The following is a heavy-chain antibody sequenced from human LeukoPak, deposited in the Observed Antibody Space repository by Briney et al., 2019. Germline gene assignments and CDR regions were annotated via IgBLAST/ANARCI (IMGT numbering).Heavy chain of an antibody. CDR1: GFTFSSYS. Sequence: PGGSLRLSCAASGFTFSSYSMNWVRQAPGKGLEWVSSISSSSSYIYYADSVKGRFTISRDNAKNSLYLQMNSLRAEDTAVYYCASLSRTYYYDSKNYYGMDVWGQGTTVTVSS. CDR3: ASLSRTYYYDSKNYYGMDV. J-gene: IGHJ6*02. D-gene: IGHD3-22*01. V-gene: IGHV3-21*01. CDR2: ISSSSSYI.